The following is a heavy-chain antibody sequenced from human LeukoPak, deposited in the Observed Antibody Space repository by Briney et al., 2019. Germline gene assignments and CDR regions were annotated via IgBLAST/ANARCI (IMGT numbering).Heavy chain of an antibody. CDR3: ARLPTGVAGTVDF. Sequence: ASVKVSCKASGYSFTAYYIHWVRQAPGQGLELMGWMHPGSGHTNYARNFQGRVTWTRDTSINTAYMELSGLTSDDSAIYYCARLPTGVAGTVDFWGQGTLVTVSS. V-gene: IGHV1-2*02. J-gene: IGHJ4*02. CDR2: MHPGSGHT. D-gene: IGHD6-19*01. CDR1: GYSFTAYY.